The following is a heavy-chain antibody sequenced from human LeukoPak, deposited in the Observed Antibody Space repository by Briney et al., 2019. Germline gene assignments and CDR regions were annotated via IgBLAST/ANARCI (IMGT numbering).Heavy chain of an antibody. CDR2: IYYSGKT. D-gene: IGHD3-22*01. J-gene: IGHJ4*02. CDR3: ARHSRDNSGNYFDS. V-gene: IGHV4-59*08. CDR1: GGSISSYY. Sequence: PSETLSLTCTVSGGSISSYYWSWIRQPPGKGLEWIGQIYYSGKTNFDPSLKSRVTMSVDTSKKQFSLRLNSVTAADTAVYYCARHSRDNSGNYFDSWGQGTLVTVSS.